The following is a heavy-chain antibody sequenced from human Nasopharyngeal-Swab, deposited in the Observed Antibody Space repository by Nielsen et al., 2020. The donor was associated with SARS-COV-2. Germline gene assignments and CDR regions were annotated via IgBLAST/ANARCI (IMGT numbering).Heavy chain of an antibody. CDR1: GFTFSSYA. CDR2: ISGSGGST. CDR3: AKDVGSGQQLALYYFDY. D-gene: IGHD6-13*01. J-gene: IGHJ4*02. V-gene: IGHV3-23*01. Sequence: GGSLRLSCAASGFTFSSYAMSWVRQAPGKGLEWVSAISGSGGSTYYADSVMGRFTISRDNSKNTLYLQMNSLRAEDTAVYYCAKDVGSGQQLALYYFDYWGQGTLVTVSS.